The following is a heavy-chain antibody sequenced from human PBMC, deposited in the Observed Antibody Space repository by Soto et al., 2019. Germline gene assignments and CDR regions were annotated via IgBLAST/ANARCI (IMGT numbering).Heavy chain of an antibody. J-gene: IGHJ4*02. D-gene: IGHD2-21*02. V-gene: IGHV4-30-4*01. CDR1: GGSISSGDYY. CDR2: IYYSGST. Sequence: SETLSLTCTVSGGSISSGDYYWSWIRQPPGKGLEWIGYIYYSGSTYYNPSLKSRVTISVDTSKNQFSLKLSSVTAADTAVYYCARGSTTVVTWMFDYWGPGSQVTVSS. CDR3: ARGSTTVVTWMFDY.